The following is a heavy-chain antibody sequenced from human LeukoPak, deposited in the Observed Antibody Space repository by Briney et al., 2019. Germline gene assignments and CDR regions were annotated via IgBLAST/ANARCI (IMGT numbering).Heavy chain of an antibody. V-gene: IGHV3-30*04. CDR1: AFTFSNYA. CDR3: AGDHGYSSSWLGWFDP. D-gene: IGHD6-13*01. CDR2: IFFDGTTK. Sequence: GGSLRLSCAASAFTFSNYAMHWVRQAPGKGLEWVGVIFFDGTTKYYADSVKGRFTISRDNSRNTLYLQMNSLRPEDTAVYYCAGDHGYSSSWLGWFDPWGQGTLVTVSS. J-gene: IGHJ5*02.